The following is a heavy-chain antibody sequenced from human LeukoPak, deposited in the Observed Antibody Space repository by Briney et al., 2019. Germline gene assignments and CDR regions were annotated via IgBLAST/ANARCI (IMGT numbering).Heavy chain of an antibody. Sequence: GASLRLSCAASGFIFSNYEINWVRQAPGEGLEWVSYISTSGNDKYYADSVKGRFTISRDKAKNSLYLQLNSLRADDTAVYYCARGELWFLDYWGQGTLVTVSS. CDR3: ARGELWFLDY. CDR1: GFIFSNYE. J-gene: IGHJ4*02. D-gene: IGHD3-10*01. CDR2: ISTSGNDK. V-gene: IGHV3-48*03.